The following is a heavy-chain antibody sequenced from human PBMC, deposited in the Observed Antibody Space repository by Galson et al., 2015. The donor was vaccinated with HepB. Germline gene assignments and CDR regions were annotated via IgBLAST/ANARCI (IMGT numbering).Heavy chain of an antibody. CDR3: TTANGGGYGDYYYYGMDV. CDR1: GFTFSNAW. Sequence: RLSCAASGFTFSNAWMSRVRQAPGKGLEWVGRIKSKTDGGTTDYAAPVKGRFTISRDDSKNTLYLQMNGLKTEDTAVYYCTTANGGGYGDYYYYGMDVWGQGTTVTVSS. D-gene: IGHD5-12*01. V-gene: IGHV3-15*01. J-gene: IGHJ6*02. CDR2: IKSKTDGGTT.